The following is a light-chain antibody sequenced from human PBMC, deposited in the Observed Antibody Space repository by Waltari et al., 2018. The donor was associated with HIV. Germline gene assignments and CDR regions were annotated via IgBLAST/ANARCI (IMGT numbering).Light chain of an antibody. CDR1: QSLLHKNGKNY. J-gene: IGKJ5*01. V-gene: IGKV2-28*01. CDR3: MQALHTPFM. Sequence: DVLLTQSPVSLAVTPGESASISCTSRQSLLHKNGKNYLDWYVKKPGQTPQLLMYMASNLAAGVPVRFSGSGSGTEFTLKISRVEAEDVGLYYCMQALHTPFMFGHGTRLEI. CDR2: MAS.